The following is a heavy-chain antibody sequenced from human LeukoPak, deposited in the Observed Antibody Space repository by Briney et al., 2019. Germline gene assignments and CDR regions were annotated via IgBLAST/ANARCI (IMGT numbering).Heavy chain of an antibody. CDR2: IIPIFGTA. V-gene: IGHV1-69*01. CDR3: ASRLPSPGERKYYYGMDV. CDR1: GGTFSSYA. Sequence: SVKVSCKASGGTFSSYAISWVRQAPGQGLEWMGGIIPIFGTANYAQKFQGRVTITADESTSTAYMELSSVRSEDTAVYYCASRLPSPGERKYYYGMDVWGKGTTVTVSP. J-gene: IGHJ6*04. D-gene: IGHD3-10*01.